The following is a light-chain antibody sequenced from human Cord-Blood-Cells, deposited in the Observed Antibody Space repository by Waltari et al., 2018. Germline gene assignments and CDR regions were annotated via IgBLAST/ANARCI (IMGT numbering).Light chain of an antibody. J-gene: IGLJ1*01. V-gene: IGLV3-1*01. CDR3: QAWDSSTYV. CDR1: KLGDKY. Sequence: SYELTQPPSVSVSPGQTASITCSGDKLGDKYACWYQQKPGQSPVLGIYQDSKRPSGIPRRFSGSNSGNTATLTISGTQSVDEADYYCQAWDSSTYVFGTGTKVTVL. CDR2: QDS.